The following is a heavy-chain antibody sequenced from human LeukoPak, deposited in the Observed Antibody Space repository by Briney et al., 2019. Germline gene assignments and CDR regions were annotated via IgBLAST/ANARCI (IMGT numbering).Heavy chain of an antibody. CDR2: IIPIFGTA. CDR1: GGTFSSYA. Sequence: GSSVKVSCKASGGTFSSYAISWVRQAPGQGLEWMGGIIPIFGTANYAQKFQGRVTITADESTSTAYMELSSLRFEDTAVYYCARASSVGFWTHSTVRLRFDYWGQGTLVTVSS. V-gene: IGHV1-69*01. J-gene: IGHJ4*02. D-gene: IGHD3/OR15-3a*01. CDR3: ARASSVGFWTHSTVRLRFDY.